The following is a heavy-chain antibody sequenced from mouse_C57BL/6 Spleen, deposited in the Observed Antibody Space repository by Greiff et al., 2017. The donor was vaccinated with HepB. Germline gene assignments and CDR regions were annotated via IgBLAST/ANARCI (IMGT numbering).Heavy chain of an antibody. V-gene: IGHV10-3*01. J-gene: IGHJ3*01. CDR2: IRSKSSNYAT. CDR1: GYTFNTYA. Sequence: EVQRVESGGGLVQPKGSLKLSCAASGYTFNTYAMHWVRQAPGKGLEWVARIRSKSSNYATYYADSVKDRFTISRDDSQSMLYLQMNNLKAEDTAMYCCVREGASWSWFAYWGQGTLVTVSA. CDR3: VREGASWSWFAY. D-gene: IGHD6-1*01.